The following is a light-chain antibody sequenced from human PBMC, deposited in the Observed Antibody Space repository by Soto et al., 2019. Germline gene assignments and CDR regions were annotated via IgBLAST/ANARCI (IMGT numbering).Light chain of an antibody. CDR3: QQYDTLPYT. Sequence: DIQMTQSPSSLSASVGDRVTITCQASQDISNYLNWYQQKPGKAPKLLIYDASNLETGVPSRFSGSGSGTDFTFTISSLQTEDIATYYCQQYDTLPYTFGQGTKLEIK. V-gene: IGKV1-33*01. CDR1: QDISNY. CDR2: DAS. J-gene: IGKJ2*01.